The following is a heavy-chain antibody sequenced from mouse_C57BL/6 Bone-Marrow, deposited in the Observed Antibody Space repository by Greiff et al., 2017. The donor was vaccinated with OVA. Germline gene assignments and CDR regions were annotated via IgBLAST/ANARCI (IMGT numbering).Heavy chain of an antibody. D-gene: IGHD3-2*02. V-gene: IGHV1-81*01. J-gene: IGHJ3*01. CDR3: ARGGLETAQSAY. Sequence: VKLVESGAELARPGASVKLSCKASGYTFTSYGISWVKQRTGQGLEWIGEIYPRSGNTYYNEKFKGKATLTADKSSSTAYMELRSLTSEDSAVYFCARGGLETAQSAYWGQGTLVTVSA. CDR2: IYPRSGNT. CDR1: GYTFTSYG.